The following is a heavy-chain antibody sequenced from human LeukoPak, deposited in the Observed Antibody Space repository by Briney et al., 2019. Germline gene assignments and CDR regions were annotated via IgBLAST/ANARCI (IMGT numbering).Heavy chain of an antibody. Sequence: PSETLSLTCTVSGGSISSYYWSWIRKPPGKGLEWIGYIYYSGSTNYNPSLKSRVTISVDTSKNQFSLKLSSVTAADTAVYYCARGHYYDSSGLFDYWGQGTLVTVSS. CDR1: GGSISSYY. CDR2: IYYSGST. CDR3: ARGHYYDSSGLFDY. V-gene: IGHV4-59*01. J-gene: IGHJ4*02. D-gene: IGHD3-22*01.